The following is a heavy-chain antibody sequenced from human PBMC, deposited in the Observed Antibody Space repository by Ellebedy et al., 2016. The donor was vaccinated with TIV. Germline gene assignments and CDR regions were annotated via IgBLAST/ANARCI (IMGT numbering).Heavy chain of an antibody. D-gene: IGHD6-19*01. CDR3: ARDPYSSGWSAIGYFDL. Sequence: GESLKISCAASGFVFSSYTMWWVRQPPGKGLEWVAVTSFDGKNKHYADPVKGRFTISRDNSQNTLYLHMHSLRDEDTAVYYCARDPYSSGWSAIGYFDLWGQGALVTVSS. J-gene: IGHJ4*02. CDR2: TSFDGKNK. V-gene: IGHV3-30*04. CDR1: GFVFSSYT.